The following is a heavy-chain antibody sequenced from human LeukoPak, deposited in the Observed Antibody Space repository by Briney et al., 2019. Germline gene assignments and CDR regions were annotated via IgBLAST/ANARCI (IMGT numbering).Heavy chain of an antibody. D-gene: IGHD3-16*01. CDR1: GFTFSSYA. CDR3: ASSRRLPPCLDP. J-gene: IGHJ5*02. V-gene: IGHV3-30*04. CDR2: ISYDGSNK. Sequence: GGSLRLSCAASGFTFSSYAMHWVRQAPGKGLEWVAVISYDGSNKYYADSVKGRFTISRDNSKNTLYLQMNSLRAEDTAVYYCASSRRLPPCLDPWGQGTLVTVSS.